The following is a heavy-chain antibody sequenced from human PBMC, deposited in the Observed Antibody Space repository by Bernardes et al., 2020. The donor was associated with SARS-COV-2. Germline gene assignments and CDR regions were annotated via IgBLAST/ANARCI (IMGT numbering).Heavy chain of an antibody. V-gene: IGHV3-15*01. J-gene: IGHJ4*02. CDR2: IKNKREGGSA. CDR3: TSTFYYDSSGDR. CDR1: GFTFSGGW. D-gene: IGHD3-22*01. Sequence: GGALRLSCAASGFTFSGGWVRWVRQAPGKGGGWVGRIKNKREGGSADYAAPVEGRFTISRDDSKNTLYLQMSSLKTEDTAVYYCTSTFYYDSSGDRWGQGTPVTVSS.